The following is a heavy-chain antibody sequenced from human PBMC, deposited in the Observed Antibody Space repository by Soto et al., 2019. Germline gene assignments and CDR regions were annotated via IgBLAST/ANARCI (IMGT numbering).Heavy chain of an antibody. J-gene: IGHJ4*02. CDR2: ISSNGGST. CDR3: ARVGDILTGYYYPFFDY. V-gene: IGHV3-64*01. D-gene: IGHD3-9*01. Sequence: GGSLRLSCAASGFTFSSYAMHWVRQAPGKGLEYVSAISSNGGSTYYANSVKGRFTISRDNSKNTLYLQMGSLRAEDMAVYYCARVGDILTGYYYPFFDYWGQGTLVTVSS. CDR1: GFTFSSYA.